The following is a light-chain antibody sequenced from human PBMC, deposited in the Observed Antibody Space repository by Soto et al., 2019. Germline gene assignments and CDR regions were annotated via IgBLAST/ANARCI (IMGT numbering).Light chain of an antibody. Sequence: DIAITQSPSTLSASVGDRVTITCRASQSVSGSLAWYQQKSGRPPKVLIYDASTLEDGVPSRFSGSGSGTEFTLSISSLQPDDFETYYCQQYETYSPTFGQGTKVEIK. J-gene: IGKJ1*01. CDR1: QSVSGS. CDR2: DAS. CDR3: QQYETYSPT. V-gene: IGKV1-5*01.